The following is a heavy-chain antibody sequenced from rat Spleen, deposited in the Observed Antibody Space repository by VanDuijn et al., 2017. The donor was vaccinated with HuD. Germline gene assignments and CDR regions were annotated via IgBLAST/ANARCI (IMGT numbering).Heavy chain of an antibody. CDR1: GFSLTDYS. J-gene: IGHJ2*01. CDR3: ARSAKYYYDGSYYYVHFDY. Sequence: QVHLKESGPGLVQSSQTLSLTCTVSGFSLTDYSVHWVRQPPGKGLAWLGGIWGSGNTNDNSPLKTRLSISRDTSQSQVFFTMDSLQTEDTAMYFCARSAKYYYDGSYYYVHFDYWGQGVTVTVSS. CDR2: IWGSGNT. V-gene: IGHV2S54*01. D-gene: IGHD1-12*02.